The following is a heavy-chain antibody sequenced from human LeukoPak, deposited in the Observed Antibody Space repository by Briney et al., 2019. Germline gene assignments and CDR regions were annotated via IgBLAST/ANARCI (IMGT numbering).Heavy chain of an antibody. D-gene: IGHD2-15*01. CDR2: IYTSGST. Sequence: PSETLSLTCTVSGGSISSGSYYWSWIRQPAGKGLEWIGRIYTSGSTNYNPSLKSRVTISVDTSKNQFSLRLSSVTAADTAVYYCARGAAATYWGQGTLVTVSS. J-gene: IGHJ4*02. V-gene: IGHV4-61*02. CDR3: ARGAAATY. CDR1: GGSISSGSYY.